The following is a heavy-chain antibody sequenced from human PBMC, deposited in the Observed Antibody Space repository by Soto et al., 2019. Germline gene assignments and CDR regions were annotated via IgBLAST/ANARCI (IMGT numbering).Heavy chain of an antibody. Sequence: GGPVRPSCPVPGGIFHGFGMHWVRQAPGRGLGWVAIMGFEGSIEEYAHSVKGQFSIYRDNPENTLYLQRNTLGAEDTAVYFFSRDGIGGSVVRGRFDYGGRGNGVTVSS. D-gene: IGHD2-15*01. V-gene: IGHV3-33*01. CDR3: SRDGIGGSVVRGRFDY. CDR2: MGFEGSIE. J-gene: IGHJ4*02. CDR1: GGIFHGFG.